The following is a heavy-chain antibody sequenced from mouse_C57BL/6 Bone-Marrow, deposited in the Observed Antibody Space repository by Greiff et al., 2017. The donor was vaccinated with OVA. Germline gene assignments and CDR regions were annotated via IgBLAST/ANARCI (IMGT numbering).Heavy chain of an antibody. CDR2: ISYSGST. V-gene: IGHV3-8*01. CDR1: GYSITSDY. J-gene: IGHJ4*01. CDR3: ARGGEKRLRRPYAMDY. Sequence: EVQVVESGPGLAKPSQTLSLTCSVTGYSITSDYWNWLRKFPGNKLEYMGYISYSGSTYYNPSLKSRISITRDTSKNQYYLQLNSVTTEDTATYYCARGGEKRLRRPYAMDYWGQGTSVTVSS. D-gene: IGHD2-2*01.